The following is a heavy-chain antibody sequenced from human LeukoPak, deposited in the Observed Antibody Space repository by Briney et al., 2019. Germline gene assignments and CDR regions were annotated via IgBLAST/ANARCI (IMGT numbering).Heavy chain of an antibody. CDR2: ISSSSSYI. D-gene: IGHD2-15*01. V-gene: IGHV3-21*01. CDR3: ARVSGVSPGGAFDI. CDR1: GSTFSSYS. J-gene: IGHJ3*02. Sequence: GGSLRLSCAASGSTFSSYSMNWVRQAPGKGLEWVSSISSSSSYIYYADSVKGRFTISRDNAKNSLYLQMNSLRAEDTAVYYCARVSGVSPGGAFDIWGQGTMVTVSS.